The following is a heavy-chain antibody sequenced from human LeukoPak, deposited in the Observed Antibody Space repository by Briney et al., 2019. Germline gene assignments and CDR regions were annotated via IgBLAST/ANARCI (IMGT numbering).Heavy chain of an antibody. D-gene: IGHD2-15*01. CDR1: GFTFSSYS. V-gene: IGHV3-21*01. J-gene: IGHJ6*03. Sequence: PGGSLRLSCAASGFTFSSYSMNWVRQAPGKGLEWVSSISSSSSYIYYADSVKGRFTISRDNAKNSLYLQMNSLRAEDTAVYYCAREDSKVVAATAHYYMDVWGKGTTVTVSS. CDR2: ISSSSSYI. CDR3: AREDSKVVAATAHYYMDV.